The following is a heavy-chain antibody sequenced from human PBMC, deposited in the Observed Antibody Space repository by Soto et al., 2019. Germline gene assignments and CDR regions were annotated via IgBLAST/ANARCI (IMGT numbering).Heavy chain of an antibody. Sequence: QVQLQESGPGLVKPSQTLSLTCTVSGGSISSGDYYWSWIRQPPGKGLEWIGYIYYSGSTYYNPSFKSRVTISVDTSKNQFSLKLSSVTAADTAVYYCARELTTVTTGVDPWGQGTLVTVSS. CDR1: GGSISSGDYY. V-gene: IGHV4-30-4*01. J-gene: IGHJ5*02. CDR3: ARELTTVTTGVDP. D-gene: IGHD4-4*01. CDR2: IYYSGST.